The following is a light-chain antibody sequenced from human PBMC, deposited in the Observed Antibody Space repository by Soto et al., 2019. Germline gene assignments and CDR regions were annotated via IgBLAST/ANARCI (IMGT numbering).Light chain of an antibody. Sequence: EIVLTQSPGTLSLSPGERATLSCRASQSVSSNYLAWYQQKPGQAPRLLIYGASTRASGIPARFSGSGSGTDFTLTISRLEPEDFAVYYCQQFGSSLFTFGPGTKVDFK. J-gene: IGKJ3*01. CDR1: QSVSSNY. V-gene: IGKV3-20*01. CDR3: QQFGSSLFT. CDR2: GAS.